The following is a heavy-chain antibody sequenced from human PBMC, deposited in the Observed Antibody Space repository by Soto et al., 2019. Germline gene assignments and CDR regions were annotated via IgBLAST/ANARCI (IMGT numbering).Heavy chain of an antibody. V-gene: IGHV1-69*01. CDR2: IIPIFGTA. Sequence: QVQLVQSGAEVKKPGSSVNVSCKASGGTFSSYAISWVRQAPGQGLEWMGGIIPIFGTANYAQKFQGRVPITADESTSTAYMGLSSLRSEDTAVYYCARAPLGAARRLGWFDPWGQGTLVTVSS. CDR1: GGTFSSYA. D-gene: IGHD6-6*01. J-gene: IGHJ5*02. CDR3: ARAPLGAARRLGWFDP.